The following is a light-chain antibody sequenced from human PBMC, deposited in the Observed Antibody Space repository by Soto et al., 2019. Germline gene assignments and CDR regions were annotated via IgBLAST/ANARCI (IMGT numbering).Light chain of an antibody. Sequence: QSFLTQPASVSGSPGQSITISCTGTSSDVGGYNYVSWYQQRPGKAPKLMIYEVSNRPSGVSNRFSGSKSGNTASLTISGLQAEDEADYYCSSYTSSSTPFYVFGTGTKVTVL. J-gene: IGLJ1*01. CDR2: EVS. CDR1: SSDVGGYNY. CDR3: SSYTSSSTPFYV. V-gene: IGLV2-14*01.